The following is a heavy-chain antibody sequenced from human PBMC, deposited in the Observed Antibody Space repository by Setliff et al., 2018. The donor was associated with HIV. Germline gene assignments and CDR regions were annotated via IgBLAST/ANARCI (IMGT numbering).Heavy chain of an antibody. D-gene: IGHD1-26*01. Sequence: SETLSLTCTVSGGPISTNDYYWGFIRQSPGKGLEWIASVHYGGSIFYNPSPKSRVTLSVGTSKRQFSLKLTSVTAADAAVYYCARRRPPPSGLYSAYYMDVWGTGTTVTVSS. J-gene: IGHJ6*03. CDR3: ARRRPPPSGLYSAYYMDV. CDR2: VHYGGSI. CDR1: GGPISTNDYY. V-gene: IGHV4-39*01.